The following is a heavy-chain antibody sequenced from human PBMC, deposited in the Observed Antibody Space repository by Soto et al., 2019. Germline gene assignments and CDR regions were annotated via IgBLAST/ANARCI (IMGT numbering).Heavy chain of an antibody. CDR2: ISGYNGNT. V-gene: IGHV1-18*04. D-gene: IGHD3-10*01. Sequence: QVQLVQSGAEVKKPGASVKVSCKASGYTFTSYGVSWVRQAPGQGLEWMGWISGYNGNTNYAQKLQGRGTMTTDTPTSTAYMGLRRLRSDDTAVYYCARAGKYYYGSGSPYYYGMDVWGQGITVTVSS. CDR1: GYTFTSYG. CDR3: ARAGKYYYGSGSPYYYGMDV. J-gene: IGHJ6*02.